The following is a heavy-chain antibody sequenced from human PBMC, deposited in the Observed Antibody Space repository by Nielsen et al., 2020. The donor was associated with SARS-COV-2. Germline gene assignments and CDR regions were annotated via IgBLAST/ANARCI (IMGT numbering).Heavy chain of an antibody. CDR3: ARWSSSWFDY. CDR1: GFRFTSYS. D-gene: IGHD6-13*01. J-gene: IGHJ4*02. CDR2: ITMSGAYM. Sequence: GSLKISCAASGFRFTSYSMNWVRQAPGKGLEWVASITMSGAYMYYADSVRGRFTVSRDNAENSLYLQMNSLRDEDTAVYYCARWSSSWFDYWGQGTLVTVSS. V-gene: IGHV3-21*06.